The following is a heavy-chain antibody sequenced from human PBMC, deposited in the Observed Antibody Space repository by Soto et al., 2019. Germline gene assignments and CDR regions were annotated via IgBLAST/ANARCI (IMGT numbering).Heavy chain of an antibody. J-gene: IGHJ1*01. D-gene: IGHD2-2*01. CDR1: GFSFTIFG. Sequence: EVVLLQSGGGLGQPGKSLRLSCEASGFSFTIFGMNWVRQVPGKGLEWVSMITPTGDTTYYADSVRGRFTISRDNSKNVLYLQKDSLRVEDTAIYYCTRDPRMPLEHWGKGSRVIVS. V-gene: IGHV3-23*01. CDR2: ITPTGDTT. CDR3: TRDPRMPLEH.